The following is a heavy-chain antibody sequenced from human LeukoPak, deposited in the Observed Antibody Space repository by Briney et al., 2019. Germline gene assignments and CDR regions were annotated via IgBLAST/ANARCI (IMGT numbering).Heavy chain of an antibody. Sequence: SETLSLTCTVSVVSISSYYWTCIRQPPGKGLEWIGYIYYSGSLNYNPSLKSRVTMSLDTSKNQSSLKLSSVTAADTAVYYCARPVDSSIWYDALDSWGQGTVVTVSS. D-gene: IGHD6-13*01. V-gene: IGHV4-59*08. CDR2: IYYSGSL. J-gene: IGHJ3*02. CDR1: VVSISSYY. CDR3: ARPVDSSIWYDALDS.